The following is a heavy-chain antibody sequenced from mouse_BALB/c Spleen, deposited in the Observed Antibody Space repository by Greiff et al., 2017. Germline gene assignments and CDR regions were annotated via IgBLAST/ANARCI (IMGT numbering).Heavy chain of an antibody. Sequence: EVHLVESGGGLVQPGGSRKLSCAASGFTFSSFGMHWVRQAPEKGLEWVAYISSGSSTIYYADTVKGRFTISRDNPKNTLFLQMTSLRSEDTAMYYCARFYGDYAMDYWGQGTSVTVSS. CDR1: GFTFSSFG. J-gene: IGHJ4*01. V-gene: IGHV5-17*02. D-gene: IGHD1-1*02. CDR3: ARFYGDYAMDY. CDR2: ISSGSSTI.